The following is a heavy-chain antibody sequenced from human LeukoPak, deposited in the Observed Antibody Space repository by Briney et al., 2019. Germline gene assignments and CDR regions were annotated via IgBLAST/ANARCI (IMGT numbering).Heavy chain of an antibody. D-gene: IGHD2-2*01. CDR1: GRSFSGYY. Sequence: SETLSLTCAVYGRSFSGYYWSWIRQPPGKGLEWIGEINHSGSTNYNPSLKSRVTISVDTSKNQFSLKLSSVTAADTAVYYCAREFVVVPAANNWFDPWGQGTLVTVSS. J-gene: IGHJ5*02. V-gene: IGHV4-34*01. CDR2: INHSGST. CDR3: AREFVVVPAANNWFDP.